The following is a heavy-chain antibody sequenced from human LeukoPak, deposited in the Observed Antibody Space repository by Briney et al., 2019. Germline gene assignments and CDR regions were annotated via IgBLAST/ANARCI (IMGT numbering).Heavy chain of an antibody. D-gene: IGHD3-22*01. CDR2: ISGFADKT. CDR1: GFIFSDYP. V-gene: IGHV3-23*01. CDR3: AKAGLRYYDSSGYYA. Sequence: GGSLRLSCAASGFIFSDYPMAWVRQVPGKGLQWVSAISGFADKTVYGDSVKGRFTISRDNSKRTLYLQMNSLKAEDTAIYYCAKAGLRYYDSSGYYAWGQGTLVTVSS. J-gene: IGHJ5*02.